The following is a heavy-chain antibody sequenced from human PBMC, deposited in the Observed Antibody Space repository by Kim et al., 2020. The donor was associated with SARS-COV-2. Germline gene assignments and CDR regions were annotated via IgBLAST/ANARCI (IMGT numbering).Heavy chain of an antibody. CDR1: GFTFDEYA. CDR3: AKDGSGLTGYYFDY. Sequence: GGSLRLSCAASGFTFDEYAMHWVRQAPGKGLEWVSGISWNSGSIGYADSVKGRFTISRDNAKNSLYLQMNSLRAEDTALYYCAKDGSGLTGYYFDYWGQGTLVTVSS. V-gene: IGHV3-9*01. J-gene: IGHJ4*02. CDR2: ISWNSGSI. D-gene: IGHD3-9*01.